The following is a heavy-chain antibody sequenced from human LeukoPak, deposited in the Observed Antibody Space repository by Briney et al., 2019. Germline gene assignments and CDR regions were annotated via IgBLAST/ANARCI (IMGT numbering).Heavy chain of an antibody. J-gene: IGHJ4*02. Sequence: SETLSLTCTVSGGSISSSSYYWGWIRQPPGKGLEWIGSIYYSGSTYYNPSLKSRVTISVDTSKNQFSLKLSCVTAADTAVYYCARLYYGSRDWGQGTLVTVSS. V-gene: IGHV4-39*01. D-gene: IGHD3-10*01. CDR1: GGSISSSSYY. CDR3: ARLYYGSRD. CDR2: IYYSGST.